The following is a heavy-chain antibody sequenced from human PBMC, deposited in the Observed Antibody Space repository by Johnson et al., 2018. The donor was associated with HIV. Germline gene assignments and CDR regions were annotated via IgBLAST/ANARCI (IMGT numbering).Heavy chain of an antibody. CDR1: GFPFSSFA. D-gene: IGHD3-10*01. Sequence: VQLVESGGGLVQPGGSLRLSCAASGFPFSSFAMSWVRQAPGKGLEWVSSISGGGGSVYYADSVKGRFTISRDNSKNTLFLQMNSLRAEDTAVYYCAKDWGLLGKDAFDIWGQGTMVTVSS. J-gene: IGHJ3*02. CDR3: AKDWGLLGKDAFDI. V-gene: IGHV3-23*04. CDR2: ISGGGGSV.